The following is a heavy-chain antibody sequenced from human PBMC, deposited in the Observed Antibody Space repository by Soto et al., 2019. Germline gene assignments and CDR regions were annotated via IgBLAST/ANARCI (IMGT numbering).Heavy chain of an antibody. CDR1: GFSLSTSGVG. D-gene: IGHD2-15*01. CDR3: ARLPCRGGSCYWYFYSGMDV. J-gene: IGHJ6*02. V-gene: IGHV2-5*02. Sequence: QITLKESGPPLVKPTQTLTLTCTFSGFSLSTSGVGVAWIRQPPGKALEWLALIFWDDDKRYRPSLETRLTISRDTYKIQVVLTMTNLDTVDTATYYCARLPCRGGSCYWYFYSGMDVWGHGTTVTVSS. CDR2: IFWDDDK.